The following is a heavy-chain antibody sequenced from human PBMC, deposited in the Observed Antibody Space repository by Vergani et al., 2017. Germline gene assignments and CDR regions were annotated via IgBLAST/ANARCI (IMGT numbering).Heavy chain of an antibody. J-gene: IGHJ6*03. CDR2: IIPIFGTA. CDR1: GGTFSSYA. D-gene: IGHD3-10*01. Sequence: QVQLVQSGAEVKKPGSSVKVSCKASGGTFSSYAISWVRQAPGQGLEWMGGIIPIFGTANYAQKFQGRVTITADESTSTVYMELSSLRSEDTAVYYCARDEIWFWELWRRGVNYYYMDVWGKGTTVTVSS. CDR3: ARDEIWFWELWRRGVNYYYMDV. V-gene: IGHV1-69*01.